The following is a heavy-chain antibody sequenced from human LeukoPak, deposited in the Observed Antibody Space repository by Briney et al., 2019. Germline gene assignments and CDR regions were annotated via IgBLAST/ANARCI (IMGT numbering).Heavy chain of an antibody. Sequence: GGSLRLSCAASGFTFNSYGMSWVRQAPGKRLEWVSTITGSGGSTYYAGSVKGRFTISRDNSKNTLYVQMNSLRAEDTAVCYRVKGHSSGYRTGTGYWGQGTLVTVSS. D-gene: IGHD3-22*01. J-gene: IGHJ4*02. CDR3: VKGHSSGYRTGTGY. V-gene: IGHV3-23*01. CDR2: ITGSGGST. CDR1: GFTFNSYG.